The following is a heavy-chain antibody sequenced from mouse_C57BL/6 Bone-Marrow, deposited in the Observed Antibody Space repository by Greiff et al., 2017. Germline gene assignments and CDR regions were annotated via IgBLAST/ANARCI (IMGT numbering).Heavy chain of an antibody. D-gene: IGHD1-1*01. V-gene: IGHV1-22*01. Sequence: EVQLQQSGPELVKPGASVKMSCKASGYTFTDYNMHWVKQSHGKSLEWIGYINPNNGGTSYNQKFKGKATLTVNKSSSTAYMELRSLTSEDSAVYYCARLGITTVVARAMDYWGQGTSVTVSS. CDR1: GYTFTDYN. J-gene: IGHJ4*01. CDR3: ARLGITTVVARAMDY. CDR2: INPNNGGT.